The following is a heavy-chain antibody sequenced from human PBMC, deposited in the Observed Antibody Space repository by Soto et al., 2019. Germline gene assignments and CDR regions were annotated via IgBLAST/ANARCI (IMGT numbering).Heavy chain of an antibody. D-gene: IGHD2-15*01. Sequence: SETLSLTCAVYGGSFSGYYWNWLRQPPGEGLEWIGKIDQSGSTNYNPSLKSRVTMSVDTSRSQFSLKLTSVTAMDTAVYYCMLGSGRKDFDYWGQGTLVTVSS. CDR1: GGSFSGYY. J-gene: IGHJ4*02. V-gene: IGHV4-34*01. CDR2: IDQSGST. CDR3: MLGSGRKDFDY.